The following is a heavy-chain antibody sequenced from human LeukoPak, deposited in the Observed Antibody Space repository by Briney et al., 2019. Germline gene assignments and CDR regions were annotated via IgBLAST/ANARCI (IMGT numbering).Heavy chain of an antibody. D-gene: IGHD3-3*01. CDR3: ARDFSPRMYYDFWSGYYTDSRPRYNWFDP. J-gene: IGHJ5*02. Sequence: GASVKVSCKASGYTFTGHYMHWVRQAPGQGLEWMGWINPNSGGTNYAQKFQGRVTMTRDTSISTAYMELSRLRSDDTAVYYCARDFSPRMYYDFWSGYYTDSRPRYNWFDPWGQGTLVTVSS. CDR1: GYTFTGHY. CDR2: INPNSGGT. V-gene: IGHV1-2*02.